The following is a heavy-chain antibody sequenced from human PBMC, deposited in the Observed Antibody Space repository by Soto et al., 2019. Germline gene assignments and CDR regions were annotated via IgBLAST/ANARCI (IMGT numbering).Heavy chain of an antibody. CDR2: IYFSGST. D-gene: IGHD6-13*01. V-gene: IGHV4-4*09. CDR1: GGSMDGYY. CDR3: ARSVATPGTNIDF. Sequence: QVQLQESGPGLVKPSETLSLTCSVSGGSMDGYYWSWIRQTPGQGLEWLGYIYFSGSTRYNPSLNSRLTISLDKYQRQFSMTLISVTAADTAVYYCARSVATPGTNIDFWGQGTLVTVSS. J-gene: IGHJ4*02.